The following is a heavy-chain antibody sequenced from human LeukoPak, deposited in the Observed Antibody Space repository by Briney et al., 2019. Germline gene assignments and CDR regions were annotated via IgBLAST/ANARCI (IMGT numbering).Heavy chain of an antibody. D-gene: IGHD3-22*01. Sequence: GASVKVSCKASGGTFSSYAISWVRQAPGHGLDWIAWIIAIFGTANYAQKLQGRVTITTDESTSTAYMELSSLRSEDTAVYYCASRMYYYDGSGYYSVYWGQGTLVTVSS. J-gene: IGHJ4*02. CDR1: GGTFSSYA. CDR2: IIAIFGTA. V-gene: IGHV1-69*05. CDR3: ASRMYYYDGSGYYSVY.